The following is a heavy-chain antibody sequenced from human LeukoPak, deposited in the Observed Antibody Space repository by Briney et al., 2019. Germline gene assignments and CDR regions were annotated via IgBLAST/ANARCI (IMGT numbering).Heavy chain of an antibody. J-gene: IGHJ4*02. D-gene: IGHD2-21*02. CDR1: GGSISSYY. V-gene: IGHV4-59*12. CDR2: IYYSGST. CDR3: ARDRGQMTLDY. Sequence: PSETLSLTCTVSGGSISSYYWSWIRQPPGKGLEWIGYIYYSGSTNYNPSLKSRVTISVDTSKNQFSLKLSSVTAADTAVYYCARDRGQMTLDYWGQGTLVTVSS.